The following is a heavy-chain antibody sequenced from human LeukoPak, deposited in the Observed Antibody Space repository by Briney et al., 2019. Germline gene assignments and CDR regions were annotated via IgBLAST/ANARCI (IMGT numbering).Heavy chain of an antibody. CDR1: GFTFSSYG. CDR3: ARDRGYDNFDY. CDR2: IKQDGSDK. V-gene: IGHV3-7*01. J-gene: IGHJ4*02. Sequence: GGSLRLSCAASGFTFSSYGMHWVRQAPGKGLEWVANIKQDGSDKNYVDSVKGRFSISRDNSKNSLYLQMNSLRTEDTAMYYCARDRGYDNFDYWGQGILVTVSS. D-gene: IGHD5-12*01.